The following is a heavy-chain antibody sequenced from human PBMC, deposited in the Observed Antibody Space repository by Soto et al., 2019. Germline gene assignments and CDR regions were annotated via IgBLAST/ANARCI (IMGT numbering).Heavy chain of an antibody. D-gene: IGHD1-1*01. V-gene: IGHV3-53*04. J-gene: IGHJ4*02. CDR3: ARGPGSDFDY. CDR2: IYSGGST. CDR1: GFNVSSNY. Sequence: EVQVVESGGGLVQPGGLLRHSCAASGFNVSSNYMSWVRQAPGKGLEWVSVIYSGGSTYYADSVKGRFTISRHNSKNTLYLQMNSLRAEDTAVYYCARGPGSDFDYWGQGTLVTVSS.